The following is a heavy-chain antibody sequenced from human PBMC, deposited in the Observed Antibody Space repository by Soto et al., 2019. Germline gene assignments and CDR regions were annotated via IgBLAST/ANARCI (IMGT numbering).Heavy chain of an antibody. CDR2: IYHSGST. CDR1: GASISSTTSGNW. Sequence: QVQLQESGPGLVRPSGTLSLTCAVSGASISSTTSGNWWSWVRQPPGKGLEWIGEIYHSGSTNYTPSLRSRVPMSVDKSKNQFSLKLSSVTAADTAVYYCARMVGATLVDFWGQGTLVTVSS. V-gene: IGHV4-4*02. CDR3: ARMVGATLVDF. J-gene: IGHJ4*02. D-gene: IGHD1-26*01.